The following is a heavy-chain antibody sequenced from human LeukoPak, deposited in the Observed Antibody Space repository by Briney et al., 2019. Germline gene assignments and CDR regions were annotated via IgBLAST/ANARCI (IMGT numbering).Heavy chain of an antibody. D-gene: IGHD4-17*01. CDR1: GGSISSYY. CDR2: IYTSGST. J-gene: IGHJ4*02. Sequence: SETLSLTCAVSGGSISSYYWSWIRQPAGKGLEWIGRIYTSGSTNYNPSLKSRVTMSVDTSKNQFSLKLSSVTAADTAVYYCARDEDYGDFLDYWGQGTLVTVSS. CDR3: ARDEDYGDFLDY. V-gene: IGHV4-4*07.